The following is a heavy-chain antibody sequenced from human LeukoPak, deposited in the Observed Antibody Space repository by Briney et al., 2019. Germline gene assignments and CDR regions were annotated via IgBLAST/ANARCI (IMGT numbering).Heavy chain of an antibody. J-gene: IGHJ6*02. CDR3: ARDNYIAAAGSGMDV. D-gene: IGHD6-13*01. V-gene: IGHV3-48*03. CDR2: ISSSGSTI. CDR1: GFTFSSYE. Sequence: GGSLRLSCAASGFTFSSYEMNWVCQAPGKGLEWVSYISSSGSTIYYADSVKGRFTISRDNAKNSLYLQMNSLRAEDTAVYYCARDNYIAAAGSGMDVWGQETTVTVSS.